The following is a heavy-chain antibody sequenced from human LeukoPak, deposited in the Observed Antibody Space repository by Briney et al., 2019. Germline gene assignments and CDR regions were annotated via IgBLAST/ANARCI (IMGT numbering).Heavy chain of an antibody. CDR2: INVDGTAE. CDR1: GFSFSTIY. CDR3: ARDPYRFAFDI. Sequence: GGSLRLSCAASGFSFSTIYMSWVRQTPGQGLEWVANINVDGTAEYYVDSVKGRLTISRDNAKNSLYLQMNSLRAEDTAVYYYARDPYRFAFDIWGQGTVVLVSS. V-gene: IGHV3-7*03. J-gene: IGHJ3*02. D-gene: IGHD1-26*01.